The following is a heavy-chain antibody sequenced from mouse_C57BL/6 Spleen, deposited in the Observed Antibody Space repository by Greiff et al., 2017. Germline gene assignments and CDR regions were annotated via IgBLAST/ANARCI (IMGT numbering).Heavy chain of an antibody. Sequence: LVESGPELVKPGASVKISCKASGYAFSSSWLNWVKQRPGKGLEWIGRIYPGDGDTNYNGKFQGKATLTADKSSSTAYMQLSSLTSEDSAVYFCASAGNKVVGDFDYWGQGTTLTVSS. CDR3: ASAGNKVVGDFDY. CDR2: IYPGDGDT. CDR1: GYAFSSSW. D-gene: IGHD1-1*01. J-gene: IGHJ2*01. V-gene: IGHV1-82*01.